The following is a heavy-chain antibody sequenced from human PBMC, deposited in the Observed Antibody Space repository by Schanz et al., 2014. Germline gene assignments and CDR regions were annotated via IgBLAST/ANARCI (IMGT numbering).Heavy chain of an antibody. CDR1: GFSFSIFA. V-gene: IGHV3-23*01. D-gene: IGHD5-18*01. J-gene: IGHJ4*02. CDR3: AKDRGDGYSNGIFQY. CDR2: ISGSGGDT. Sequence: EVQLLESGGGLVQPGGSLRLSCAASGFSFSIFAMTWVRQAPGQGLEWVSTISGSGGDTYPADSVKGRFTISRDNAKNTFYLHMNSLRNEDTAVYFCAKDRGDGYSNGIFQYWGLGTLVTVSS.